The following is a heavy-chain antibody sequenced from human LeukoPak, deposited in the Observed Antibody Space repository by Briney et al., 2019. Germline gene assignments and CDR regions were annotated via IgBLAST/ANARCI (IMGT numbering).Heavy chain of an antibody. Sequence: GSLRLSCAASGFTFSSYSMNWVRQAPGKGLEWVSSISSSSSYIYYADSVKGRFTISRDNAKNSLYLQMNSLRAEDTAVYYCARLYRGSSAFFDYWGQGTLVTVSS. CDR3: ARLYRGSSAFFDY. J-gene: IGHJ4*02. D-gene: IGHD1-26*01. CDR1: GFTFSSYS. V-gene: IGHV3-21*01. CDR2: ISSSSSYI.